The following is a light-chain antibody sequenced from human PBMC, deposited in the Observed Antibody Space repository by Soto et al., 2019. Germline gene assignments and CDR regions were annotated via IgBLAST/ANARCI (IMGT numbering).Light chain of an antibody. Sequence: QSVLTQPPSASGTPGQRVTISCSGSSPNIGGNYVYWYQHLPGSAPKLLVYRNSQRPSGVPDRFSGFKSGTSASLAISGLRSEDEADYYCAAWDDSLSGFVFGTGTKLTVL. CDR2: RNS. J-gene: IGLJ1*01. CDR3: AAWDDSLSGFV. V-gene: IGLV1-47*01. CDR1: SPNIGGNY.